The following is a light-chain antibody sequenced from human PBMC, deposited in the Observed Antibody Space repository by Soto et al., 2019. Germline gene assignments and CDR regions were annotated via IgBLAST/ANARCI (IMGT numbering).Light chain of an antibody. CDR3: QQLFSYPLFT. Sequence: DIQLTQSPSFLSASVGDRVTITCRASQGISSYLAWYQQKPGKAPKLLIYAASTLQSGVPSRFSGSVSGTEFTLTISSLQPEDFASYYCQQLFSYPLFTFGPGTKVDIK. J-gene: IGKJ3*01. CDR2: AAS. CDR1: QGISSY. V-gene: IGKV1-9*01.